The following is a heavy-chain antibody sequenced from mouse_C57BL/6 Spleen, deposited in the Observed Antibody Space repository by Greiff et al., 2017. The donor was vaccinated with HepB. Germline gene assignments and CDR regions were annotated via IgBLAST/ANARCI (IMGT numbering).Heavy chain of an antibody. CDR1: GYSITSGYY. D-gene: IGHD1-1*01. CDR3: ARDPLYYYGSSYWYFDV. J-gene: IGHJ1*03. Sequence: DVKLQESGPGLVKPSQSLSLTCSVTGYSITSGYYWNWIRQFPGNKLVWMGYISYDGSNNYNPSLNNRISIRRDTSKNQFFLKLNSVTTEDTATYYCARDPLYYYGSSYWYFDVWGKGTTVTVSS. V-gene: IGHV3-6*01. CDR2: ISYDGSN.